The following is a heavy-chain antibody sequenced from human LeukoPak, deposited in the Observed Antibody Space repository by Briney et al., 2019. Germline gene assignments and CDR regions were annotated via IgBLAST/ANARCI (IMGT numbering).Heavy chain of an antibody. V-gene: IGHV3-53*01. D-gene: IGHD6-25*01. CDR3: ARGGAEGFDP. Sequence: VRXXXXKGLEWVSVIYSGGSTYYADSVKGRFTISRDNSKNTLYLQMNSLRAEDTAVYYCARGGAEGFDPWGQGTLVTVSS. J-gene: IGHJ5*02. CDR2: IYSGGST.